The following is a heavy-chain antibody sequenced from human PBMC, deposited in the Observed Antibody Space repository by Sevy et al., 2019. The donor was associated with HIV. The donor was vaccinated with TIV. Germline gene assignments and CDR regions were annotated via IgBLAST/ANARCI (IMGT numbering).Heavy chain of an antibody. CDR3: ARVGILEKSERQYRFMDY. CDR2: INQDGSKI. D-gene: IGHD6-6*01. J-gene: IGHJ4*02. V-gene: IGHV3-7*01. CDR1: GFTFTTYW. Sequence: GGSLRLSCAASGFTFTTYWMTWVRQAPGKGLEWVANINQDGSKINYVDSVKGRFIISRHNAKKSLYVQMNSLRADDTAVYYCARVGILEKSERQYRFMDYWGQGTLVTVSS.